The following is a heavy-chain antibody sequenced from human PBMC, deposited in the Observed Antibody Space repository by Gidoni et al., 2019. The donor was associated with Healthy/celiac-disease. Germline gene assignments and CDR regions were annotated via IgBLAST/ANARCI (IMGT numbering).Heavy chain of an antibody. CDR1: GFTFSSYG. CDR3: AKDHHSSGVGDY. V-gene: IGHV3-30*18. Sequence: QVQLVESGGGVVQPGRSLRLSCAASGFTFSSYGMHWVRQAPGKGLEWVAVISYDGSNKYYADSVKGRFTISRDNSKNTLYLQMNSLRAEDTAVYYCAKDHHSSGVGDYWGQGTLVTVSS. D-gene: IGHD6-19*01. J-gene: IGHJ4*02. CDR2: ISYDGSNK.